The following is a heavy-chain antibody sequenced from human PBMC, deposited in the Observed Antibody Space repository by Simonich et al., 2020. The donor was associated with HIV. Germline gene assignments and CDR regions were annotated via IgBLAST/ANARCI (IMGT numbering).Heavy chain of an antibody. CDR3: ATNRPPGGYSSSWSLWF. D-gene: IGHD6-13*01. Sequence: QVQLQQWGAGLLKPSETLSLPCAVYGGSFSCYYWIWIRAPPGKGRVSNGEINQSGNTNYHPSLTSLVTISGKTSKNQFSLKLSSVTAADTAIYYCATNRPPGGYSSSWSLWFWGQGTLVTVSS. J-gene: IGHJ4*02. CDR1: GGSFSCYY. V-gene: IGHV4-34*01. CDR2: INQSGNT.